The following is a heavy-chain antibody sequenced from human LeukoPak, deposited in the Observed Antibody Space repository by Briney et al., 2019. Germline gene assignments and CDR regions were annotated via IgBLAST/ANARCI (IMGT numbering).Heavy chain of an antibody. J-gene: IGHJ4*02. D-gene: IGHD4-17*01. V-gene: IGHV1-69*04. CDR2: IIPILGIA. Sequence: ASVKVSCKASGYTFTGYYMHWVRQAPGQGLEWMGRIIPILGIANYAQKFQGRVTITADKSTSTAYMELSSLRSEDTAVYYCAREPSYGDSGPDDYWGQGTLVTVSS. CDR1: GYTFTGYY. CDR3: AREPSYGDSGPDDY.